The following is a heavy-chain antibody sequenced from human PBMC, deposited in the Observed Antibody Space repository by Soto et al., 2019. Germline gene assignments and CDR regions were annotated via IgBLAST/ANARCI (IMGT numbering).Heavy chain of an antibody. J-gene: IGHJ6*02. CDR3: SRGPVRTSEEENPLNYSGMDV. CDR2: ILYSGST. Sequence: QVQLQESGPGLVKPSQTLSLTCTVSGDAFSVDCYYWSWIRQLPGKGLEWIGYILYSGSTNYHSSIQRRVSKSLDKPKKQSSQRLSAVPAAATAVYYCSRGPVRTSEEENPLNYSGMDVWGQGTTVIVSS. D-gene: IGHD3-10*02. CDR1: GDAFSVDCYY. V-gene: IGHV4-31*03.